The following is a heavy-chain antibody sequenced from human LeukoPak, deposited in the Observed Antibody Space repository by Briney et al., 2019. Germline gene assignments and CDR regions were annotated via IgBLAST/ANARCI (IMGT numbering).Heavy chain of an antibody. J-gene: IGHJ4*02. CDR1: GFTFSSYA. CDR2: ISYDGSNI. CDR3: ARDYSSGYYRTFDY. D-gene: IGHD3-22*01. V-gene: IGHV3-30*04. Sequence: GGSLRLSCAASGFTFSSYAMSWVRQAPGKGLEWVAVISYDGSNIYYADSVKGRFTISRDNSKNTLYLQVNSLRAEDTAVYYCARDYSSGYYRTFDYWGQGTLVTVSS.